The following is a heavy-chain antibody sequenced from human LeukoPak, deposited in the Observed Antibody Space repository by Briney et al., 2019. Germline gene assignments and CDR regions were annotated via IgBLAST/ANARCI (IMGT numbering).Heavy chain of an antibody. J-gene: IGHJ4*02. CDR2: VSGSGGAT. CDR1: GFTFSSYD. V-gene: IGHV3-23*01. Sequence: PGGSLRLPCAASGFTFSSYDMSWVRQAPGKGLEWVSGVSGSGGATNYADSVKGRFTISRDNSKDTLYLQMNSLRAEDTAVYFCAKGDCGGTCLLIDNWGQGTLVTVSS. D-gene: IGHD2-15*01. CDR3: AKGDCGGTCLLIDN.